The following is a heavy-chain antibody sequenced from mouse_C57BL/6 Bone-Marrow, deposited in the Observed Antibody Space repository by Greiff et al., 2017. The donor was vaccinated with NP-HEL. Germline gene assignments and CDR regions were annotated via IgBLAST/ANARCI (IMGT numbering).Heavy chain of an antibody. J-gene: IGHJ3*01. CDR2: IHPENGDT. V-gene: IGHV14-4*01. CDR1: GFNIKDDY. Sequence: VHVKQSGAELVRPGASVKLSCTASGFNIKDDYMHWVKQRPEQGLEWIGWIHPENGDTEYDSKFQGKATIPAANSSNTAYIQLISRTSEDTAVDYCTRDYNAYWCQGTLVTVSA. D-gene: IGHD2-12*01. CDR3: TRDYNAY.